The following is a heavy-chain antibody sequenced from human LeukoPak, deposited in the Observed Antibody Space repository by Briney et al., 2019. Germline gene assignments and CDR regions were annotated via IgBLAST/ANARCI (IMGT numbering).Heavy chain of an antibody. J-gene: IGHJ5*02. D-gene: IGHD4-11*01. CDR1: GGSFSGYY. CDR3: ARGPSKATVLNWFDP. V-gene: IGHV4-34*01. CDR2: INHSGST. Sequence: SETLSLPFAVYGGSFSGYYWSWIRPPPGKGLEWIGEINHSGSTNYNPSLKSRVTISVDTSKNQFSLKLSSVTAADTAVYYCARGPSKATVLNWFDPWGQGTLVTVSS.